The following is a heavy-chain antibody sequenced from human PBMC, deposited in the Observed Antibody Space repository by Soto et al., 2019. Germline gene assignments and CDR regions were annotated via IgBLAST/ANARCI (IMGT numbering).Heavy chain of an antibody. CDR2: MYNTGST. Sequence: PSETLSLTCTVSGGSISGYYWSWIRQPPGKGPEWIGYMYNTGSTVYNPSFKSRVTISVDTSKSQFSLRLNSVTAADTAVYYCARDLWGYCGTDCYPLDVWGQGTTVTVS. CDR1: GGSISGYY. CDR3: ARDLWGYCGTDCYPLDV. J-gene: IGHJ6*02. D-gene: IGHD2-21*02. V-gene: IGHV4-59*01.